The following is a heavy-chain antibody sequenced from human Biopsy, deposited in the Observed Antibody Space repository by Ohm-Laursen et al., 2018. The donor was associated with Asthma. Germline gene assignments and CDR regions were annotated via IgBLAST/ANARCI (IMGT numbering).Heavy chain of an antibody. J-gene: IGHJ3*01. D-gene: IGHD3-9*01. Sequence: SVKVSCNASGYNFTSFAIHWVRQAPGQRLEWMGWVNTGNGDTKYSQKFQGRVTITRGTSASTAYMELRGLRSEDTATYYCARTYYDFLTGQVKDVFGVWGQGTMVTVSS. CDR2: VNTGNGDT. CDR1: GYNFTSFA. CDR3: ARTYYDFLTGQVKDVFGV. V-gene: IGHV1-3*04.